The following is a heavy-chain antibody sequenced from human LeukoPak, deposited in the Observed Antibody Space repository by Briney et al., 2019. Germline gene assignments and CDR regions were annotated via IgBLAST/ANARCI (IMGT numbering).Heavy chain of an antibody. V-gene: IGHV3-30*02. D-gene: IGHD1-26*01. CDR2: IWYDGSNK. J-gene: IGHJ4*02. Sequence: PGGSLRLSCAASGFTFSSYGMHWVRQAPGKGLEWVAVIWYDGSNKYYADSVKGRFTISRDNSKNTLYLQMNSLRAEDTAVYYCAKARGGSYLNFDYWGQGTLVTVSS. CDR1: GFTFSSYG. CDR3: AKARGGSYLNFDY.